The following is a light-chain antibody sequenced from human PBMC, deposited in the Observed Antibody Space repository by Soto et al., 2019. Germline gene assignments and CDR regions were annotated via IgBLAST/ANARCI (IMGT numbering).Light chain of an antibody. CDR2: GAS. CDR3: QQRSNWPPLWT. CDR1: QSVSSSY. J-gene: IGKJ1*01. V-gene: IGKV3D-20*02. Sequence: EIVLTQSPGTLSLSPGERATLSCRASQSVSSSYLAWFQQKAGQAPRLLIYGASTRATGIPDRFSGSGSGTDFTLTISSLEPEDFAVYYCQQRSNWPPLWTFGQGTKVDIK.